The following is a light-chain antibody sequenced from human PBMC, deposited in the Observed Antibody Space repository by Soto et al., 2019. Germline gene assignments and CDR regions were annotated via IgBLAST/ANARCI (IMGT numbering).Light chain of an antibody. CDR1: QSINIW. CDR2: DAS. V-gene: IGKV1-5*01. CDR3: QQYNTYWT. J-gene: IGKJ1*01. Sequence: DILMTQSPSTLSSSVGDIFTITCRASQSINIWLAWYQQKPGKAPKLLIYDASTLEAGVPSRFSGSGSGTEFTLTISSLQPDDFATYYCQQYNTYWTFGQGTKVDI.